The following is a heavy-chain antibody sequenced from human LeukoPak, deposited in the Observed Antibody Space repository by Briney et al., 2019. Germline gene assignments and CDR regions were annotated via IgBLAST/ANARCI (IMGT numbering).Heavy chain of an antibody. CDR2: INHSGTT. CDR1: GGSFSGYY. CDR3: SSRPFHYGFRTSFCY. D-gene: IGHD4-17*01. J-gene: IGHJ4*02. Sequence: SETLSLTCAVYGGSFSGYYWNWIRQPPGKGLEWIGEINHSGTTKYNPSLKSRVTISVDTSKNQFSLRLSSVYAADTAIYYCSSRPFHYGFRTSFCYWGEGALVTVSS. V-gene: IGHV4-34*01.